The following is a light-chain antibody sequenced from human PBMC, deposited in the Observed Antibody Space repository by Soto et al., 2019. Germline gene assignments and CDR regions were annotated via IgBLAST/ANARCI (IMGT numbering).Light chain of an antibody. CDR2: GAS. V-gene: IGKV3-20*01. Sequence: DIALTQSAGALSVSPGERATLSCKSSQSVSSSYLAWYQQQPGQAPRLILYGASNRATGIPDRFRGSGSGTDFTLTISRLEPEDFSLYYCQQYGSSPRVTLGQGTRLEIK. CDR3: QQYGSSPRVT. CDR1: QSVSSSY. J-gene: IGKJ5*01.